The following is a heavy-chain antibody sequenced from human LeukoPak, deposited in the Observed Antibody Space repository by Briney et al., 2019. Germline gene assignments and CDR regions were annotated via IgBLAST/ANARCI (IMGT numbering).Heavy chain of an antibody. J-gene: IGHJ4*02. CDR1: GGSISSGGYY. CDR3: ARGTIGSYTY. D-gene: IGHD3-10*01. CDR2: IYYSGST. Sequence: NPSQTLSLTCTVSGGSISSGGYYWSWIRQHPGKGLEWIGYIYYSGSTYYNPSLKSRVTISVDTSKNQFSLKLSSVTAADTAVYYCARGTIGSYTYWGQGTLVTVSS. V-gene: IGHV4-31*03.